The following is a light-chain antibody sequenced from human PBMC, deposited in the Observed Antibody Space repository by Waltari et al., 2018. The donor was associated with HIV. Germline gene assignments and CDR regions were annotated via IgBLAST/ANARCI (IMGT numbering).Light chain of an antibody. J-gene: IGLJ2*01. CDR1: SSNIGSNS. Sequence: QSVLTQPPSASGTPGQRVTIPCSGGSSNIGSNSVHWYQQLPGTAPRLLLYRTNQRPSRVPDRFSGSKSGTSASLAISGLQSEDEADYYCATWDDTLNGVIFGGGTKLTVL. CDR3: ATWDDTLNGVI. CDR2: RTN. V-gene: IGLV1-44*01.